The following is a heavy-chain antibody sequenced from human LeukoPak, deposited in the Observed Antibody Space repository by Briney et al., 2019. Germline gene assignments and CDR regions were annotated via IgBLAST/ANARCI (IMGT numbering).Heavy chain of an antibody. CDR3: TRARGSGWYYDY. D-gene: IGHD6-19*01. CDR2: IRSKAHGGTT. Sequence: GGSLRLSCTASGFTFGDYAMSWVRQAPGKGLEWVGFIRSKAHGGTTEYAASVKGRFTISRDDSKSIAYLQMNSLKTEDTAVYYCTRARGSGWYYDYWGQGTLVTVSS. CDR1: GFTFGDYA. J-gene: IGHJ4*02. V-gene: IGHV3-49*04.